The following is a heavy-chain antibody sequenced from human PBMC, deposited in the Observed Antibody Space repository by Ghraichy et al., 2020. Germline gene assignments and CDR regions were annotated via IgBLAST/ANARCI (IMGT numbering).Heavy chain of an antibody. V-gene: IGHV4-61*01. D-gene: IGHD3-22*01. J-gene: IGHJ6*02. CDR3: ASNPVGMDSGDDSGPQHYYYYYGMDV. Sequence: SETLSLTCTVSGGSVSSGSYYWSWIRQPPGKGLEWIGYIYYSGSTNYNPSLKSRVTISVDTSKNQFSLKLSSVTAADTAVYYCASNPVGMDSGDDSGPQHYYYYYGMDVWGQGTTVTVSS. CDR2: IYYSGST. CDR1: GGSVSSGSYY.